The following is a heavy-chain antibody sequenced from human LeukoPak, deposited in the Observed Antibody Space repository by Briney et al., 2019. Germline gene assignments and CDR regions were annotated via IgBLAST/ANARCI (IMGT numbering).Heavy chain of an antibody. CDR3: AKGMGANFDY. D-gene: IGHD1-26*01. J-gene: IGHJ4*02. V-gene: IGHV3-23*01. CDR2: ISGSGGST. CDR1: GLTFSIYA. Sequence: GGSLGLSCAASGLTFSIYAMTGVGRAPGKGLEGVSAISGSGGSTYYADSVKGRFTISSDNSKNTLYLQMNSLRDEDTAVYYCAKGMGANFDYWGQGTLVTVSS.